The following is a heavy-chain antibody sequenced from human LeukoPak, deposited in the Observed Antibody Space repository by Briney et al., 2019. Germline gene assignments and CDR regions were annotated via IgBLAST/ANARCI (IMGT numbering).Heavy chain of an antibody. CDR1: GYTFTSYY. J-gene: IGHJ4*02. Sequence: ASVKVSCKASGYTFTSYYMHWVRQAPGQGFEWMGWISAYNGNTNYAQKLQGRVTMTTDTSTSTAYMELRSLRSDDTAVYYCARSGSRAPLDYWGQGTLVTVSS. D-gene: IGHD1-26*01. CDR2: ISAYNGNT. CDR3: ARSGSRAPLDY. V-gene: IGHV1-18*04.